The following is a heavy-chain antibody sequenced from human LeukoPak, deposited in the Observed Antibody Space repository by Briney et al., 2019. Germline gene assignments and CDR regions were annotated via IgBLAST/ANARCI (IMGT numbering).Heavy chain of an antibody. J-gene: IGHJ6*02. D-gene: IGHD2-21*01. V-gene: IGHV1-69*04. CDR3: ARDLGGYSGYYYYGMDV. CDR2: IIPILGIA. CDR1: GGTFSSYV. Sequence: SVKVSCKASGGTFSSYVISWVRQAPGQGLEWMGRIIPILGIANYAQKFQGRVTITADKSTSTAYMELSSLRSEDTAVYYCARDLGGYSGYYYYGMDVWGQGTTVTVSS.